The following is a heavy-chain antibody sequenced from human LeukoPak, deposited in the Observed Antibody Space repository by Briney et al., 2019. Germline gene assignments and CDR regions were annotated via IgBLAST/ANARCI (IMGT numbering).Heavy chain of an antibody. J-gene: IGHJ5*02. V-gene: IGHV5-51*01. D-gene: IGHD3-22*01. CDR3: ARRYYHSSEFDP. CDR2: IYPADSNT. Sequence: GESLKISCKASGCSFSNYWIGWVRQLPGKGLEWMGIIYPADSNTLYSPSFQGQVTISADKSISTAYLQWSSLKASDTAMYYCARRYYHSSEFDPWGQGTLVTVSS. CDR1: GCSFSNYW.